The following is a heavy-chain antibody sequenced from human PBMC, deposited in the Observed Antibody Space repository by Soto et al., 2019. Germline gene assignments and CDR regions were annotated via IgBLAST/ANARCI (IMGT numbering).Heavy chain of an antibody. D-gene: IGHD6-13*01. CDR2: ISDSGGST. Sequence: GGSLRLSCSASGFTFSSFAMLWVRQAPGKGLEYVSVISDSGGSTYYADSVKGRFTISRDNSKNTLYLQMNSLRAEDTAVYYCAKVVTAAGHYYYYYGMDVWGQGTTVTVSS. V-gene: IGHV3-64*04. J-gene: IGHJ6*02. CDR3: AKVVTAAGHYYYYYGMDV. CDR1: GFTFSSFA.